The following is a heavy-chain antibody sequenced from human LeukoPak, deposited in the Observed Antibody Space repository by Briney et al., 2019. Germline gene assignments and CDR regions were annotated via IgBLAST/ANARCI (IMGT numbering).Heavy chain of an antibody. J-gene: IGHJ4*02. Sequence: GGSLRLSXAASGFTFSSYEMNWLRQAPGKGLEWVSYVSSGGRTIYYADSVKGRFTISRDNAKNSLYLQMNSLRAEDTAVYYCARNRPHPYSHGDYDTLDYWGQGTLVTVSS. CDR2: VSSGGRTI. CDR3: ARNRPHPYSHGDYDTLDY. V-gene: IGHV3-48*03. CDR1: GFTFSSYE. D-gene: IGHD4-17*01.